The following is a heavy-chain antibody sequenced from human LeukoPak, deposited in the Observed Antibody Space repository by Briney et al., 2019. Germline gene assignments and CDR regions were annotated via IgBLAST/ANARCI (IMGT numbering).Heavy chain of an antibody. V-gene: IGHV5-51*01. CDR3: ASFRYYDISRYRDY. Sequence: GESLKISCKGSGYSFTGYWIGWGRQMPGKGLEWMGIIYPGDSDTGYSPSFQGQVTISADKSISTAYLQWSSLKASDTAMYYCASFRYYDISRYRDYWGQGTLVTVSS. J-gene: IGHJ4*02. CDR2: IYPGDSDT. D-gene: IGHD3-9*01. CDR1: GYSFTGYW.